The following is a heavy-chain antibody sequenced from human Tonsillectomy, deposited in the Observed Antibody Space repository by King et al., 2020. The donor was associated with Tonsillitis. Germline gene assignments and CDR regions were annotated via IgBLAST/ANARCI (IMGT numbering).Heavy chain of an antibody. CDR3: ARELDFPTQGLWFGELTK. V-gene: IGHV4-30-4*01. CDR1: GGSISSGDYY. D-gene: IGHD3-10*01. CDR2: IYYSGST. Sequence: QLQESGPGLVKPSQTLSLTCTVSGGSISSGDYYWSWIRQPPGKGLEWIGYIYYSGSTYYNPSLKSRVTISVDTSKNQFSLKLSSVTAADTAVYYCARELDFPTQGLWFGELTKWGQGTLVTVSP. J-gene: IGHJ4*02.